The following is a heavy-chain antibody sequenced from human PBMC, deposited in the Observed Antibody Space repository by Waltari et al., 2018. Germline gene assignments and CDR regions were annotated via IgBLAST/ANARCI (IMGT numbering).Heavy chain of an antibody. Sequence: EVQLLESGGGLIQPGGSLRLSCAASGLSVSDDYMTWVRQAPGKGLEWVSVIYTGVSTDYADSVKGRFTISRDSSKNTLYLQMNSLRAEDTAVYYCARLFGRWLLSGGDDYWGQGTLVTVS. CDR2: IYTGVST. J-gene: IGHJ4*02. V-gene: IGHV3-53*01. CDR1: GLSVSDDY. CDR3: ARLFGRWLLSGGDDY. D-gene: IGHD2-15*01.